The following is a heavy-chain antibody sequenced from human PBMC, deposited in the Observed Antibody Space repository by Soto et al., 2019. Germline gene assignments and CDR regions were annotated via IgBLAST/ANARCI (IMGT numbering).Heavy chain of an antibody. D-gene: IGHD5-18*01. CDR2: SHQSGNT. Sequence: QVQLQESGPGLVKPSGTLSLTCAVSGVSISSHDWWTWVRQPPGKGLEWIGESHQSGNTNYNSSLESRVTISLDKSKNLFSLQLTSMTVADTAVYYCATRDTGRVYWGQGTLVTVSS. CDR3: ATRDTGRVY. CDR1: GVSISSHDW. J-gene: IGHJ4*02. V-gene: IGHV4-4*02.